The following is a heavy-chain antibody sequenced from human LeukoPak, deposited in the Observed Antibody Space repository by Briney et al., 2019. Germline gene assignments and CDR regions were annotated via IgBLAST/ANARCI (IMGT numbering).Heavy chain of an antibody. V-gene: IGHV1-2*02. J-gene: IGHJ5*02. CDR2: INPNSGGT. CDR1: GYTFTGYY. D-gene: IGHD3-10*01. CDR3: ARAKGSGSYYTWFDP. Sequence: GASVKVSCKASGYTFTGYYMHWVRQAPGQGLEWMGWINPNSGGTNYAQKFQGRVTMTRDTSISTAYMELSRLRSDDTAVYYCARAKGSGSYYTWFDPWGQGTLVTVSS.